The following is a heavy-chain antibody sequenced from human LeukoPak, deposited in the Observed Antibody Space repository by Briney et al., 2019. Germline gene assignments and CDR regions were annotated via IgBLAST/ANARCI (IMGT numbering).Heavy chain of an antibody. J-gene: IGHJ5*02. Sequence: GGSLKISCKGSGYSFTSYWIGWVRQMPGKGLEWMGIIYPGDSDTRYSPSFQGQVTISADKSISTAYLQWSSLKASDTAMYYCARSFSITVNWFDPWGQGTLVTVSS. V-gene: IGHV5-51*01. CDR2: IYPGDSDT. CDR3: ARSFSITVNWFDP. D-gene: IGHD3-10*01. CDR1: GYSFTSYW.